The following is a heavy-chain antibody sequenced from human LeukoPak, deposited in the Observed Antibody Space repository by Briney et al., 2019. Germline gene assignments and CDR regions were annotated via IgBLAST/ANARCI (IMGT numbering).Heavy chain of an antibody. Sequence: ASVKVSCKASGYTFTSYYMHWVRQAPGQGLESMGIINPRGGSTSYAQKFQGRVTMTRDTSTSTVYMELSSLRSEDTAVYYCARGTGTVAAGTWAFDIWGQGTMVTSST. CDR2: INPRGGST. V-gene: IGHV1-46*01. CDR3: ARGTGTVAAGTWAFDI. J-gene: IGHJ3*02. D-gene: IGHD6-13*01. CDR1: GYTFTSYY.